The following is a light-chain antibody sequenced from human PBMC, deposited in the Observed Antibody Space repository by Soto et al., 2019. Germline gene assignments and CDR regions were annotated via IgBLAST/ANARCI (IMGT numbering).Light chain of an antibody. CDR3: QQYYSYPRA. CDR1: QTIRSW. CDR2: KAS. J-gene: IGKJ3*01. Sequence: DIPMTQSPFTLSGSVGDRVTTICRARQTIRSWWAWDQQKPGKAPKRLIYKASTLKSGVPSRFSGSGSGTEFTLTISSLQPEDFATYYCQQYYSYPRAFGPGTKV. V-gene: IGKV1-5*03.